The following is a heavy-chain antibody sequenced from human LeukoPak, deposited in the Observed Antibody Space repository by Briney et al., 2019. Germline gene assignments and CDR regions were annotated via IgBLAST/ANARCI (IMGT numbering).Heavy chain of an antibody. CDR1: GGSISSSSYY. Sequence: PSETLSLTCTVSGGSISSSSYYWGWIRQPPGKGLEWIGSIYYSGSTYYNPSLKSRVTISVDTSKNQFSLKLSSVTAADTAVYYCARLPKVGAPRHGTDYWGQGTLVTVSS. D-gene: IGHD1-26*01. V-gene: IGHV4-39*01. CDR2: IYYSGST. J-gene: IGHJ4*02. CDR3: ARLPKVGAPRHGTDY.